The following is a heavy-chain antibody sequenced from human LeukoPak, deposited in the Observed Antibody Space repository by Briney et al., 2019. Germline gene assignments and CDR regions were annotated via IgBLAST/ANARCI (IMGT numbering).Heavy chain of an antibody. Sequence: SETLSLTCTVSGYSISSGYYWAWIRPPPGKGLEFIGSVYHSGSTYDNPSLKSRVTTSVDMSKNQFSLRLRPVTAADTAVYYCARIFIRNGYSSYFDCWGQGTLVTVSS. CDR3: ARIFIRNGYSSYFDC. V-gene: IGHV4-38-2*02. D-gene: IGHD5-18*01. CDR2: VYHSGST. CDR1: GYSISSGYY. J-gene: IGHJ4*02.